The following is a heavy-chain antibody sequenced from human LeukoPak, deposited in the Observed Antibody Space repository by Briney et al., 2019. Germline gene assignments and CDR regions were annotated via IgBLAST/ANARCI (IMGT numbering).Heavy chain of an antibody. D-gene: IGHD3-22*01. CDR1: GGSISSYY. J-gene: IGHJ3*02. Sequence: PTETLSLTCSVSGGSISSYYCSWIRQPPGKGLEWIGYIYYSGSTNYNPSIKGRVTKSVDTSKNQFSLKLSSVTPEDTAVYYCARSHDSSGYWVGAFFDIGGEGTMLTVPS. CDR3: ARSHDSSGYWVGAFFDI. V-gene: IGHV4-59*01. CDR2: IYYSGST.